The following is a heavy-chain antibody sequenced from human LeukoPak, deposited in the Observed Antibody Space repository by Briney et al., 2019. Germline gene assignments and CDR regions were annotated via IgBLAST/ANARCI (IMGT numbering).Heavy chain of an antibody. CDR1: GYTFTGYY. CDR3: ARAFIANYFDY. D-gene: IGHD6-13*01. Sequence: ASAKVSCKASGYTFTGYYMHWVRQAPGQGLEWMGWINSKSGGANYAEKFRGRVTMTRDTSISTAYLELSSLRSDDAAVYFCARAFIANYFDYWGQGTLITVSS. CDR2: INSKSGGA. J-gene: IGHJ4*02. V-gene: IGHV1-2*02.